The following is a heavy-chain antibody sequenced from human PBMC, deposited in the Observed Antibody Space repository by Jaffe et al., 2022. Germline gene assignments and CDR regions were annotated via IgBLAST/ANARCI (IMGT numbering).Heavy chain of an antibody. D-gene: IGHD3-3*01. CDR3: ARDPEAWLDFWSGPSYYYMDV. J-gene: IGHJ6*03. CDR2: ISAYNGNT. V-gene: IGHV1-18*01. CDR1: GYTFTSYG. Sequence: QVQLVQSGAEVKKPGASVKVSCKASGYTFTSYGISWVRQAPGQGLEWMGWISAYNGNTNYAQKLQGRVTMTTDTSTSTAYMELRSLRSDDTAVYYCARDPEAWLDFWSGPSYYYMDVWGKGTTVTVSS.